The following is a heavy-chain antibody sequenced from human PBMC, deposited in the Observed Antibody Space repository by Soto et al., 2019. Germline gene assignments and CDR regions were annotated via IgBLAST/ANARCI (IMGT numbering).Heavy chain of an antibody. CDR2: INPNSGGT. D-gene: IGHD6-19*01. CDR3: ASAAVTGTAGLDF. V-gene: IGHV1-2*02. CDR1: GYTFTGYY. Sequence: ASVKVSCKASGYTFTGYYTHWVRQAPGQGLEWMGWINPNSGGTNYAQKFQGRVTMTRDTSISTAYMELSRLTSDDTAVYYCASAAVTGTAGLDFWGQGTQVTVSS. J-gene: IGHJ4*02.